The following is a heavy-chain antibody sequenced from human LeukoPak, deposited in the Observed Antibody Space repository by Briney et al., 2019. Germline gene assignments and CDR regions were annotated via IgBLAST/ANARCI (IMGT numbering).Heavy chain of an antibody. D-gene: IGHD5-12*01. CDR2: IYHSGST. J-gene: IGHJ4*02. Sequence: SETLSLTCTLSGGSISTYYWSWIRQPPGKGLEWMGYIYHSGSTNYNPSLKSRVTISVDTSKNQFSLKLSSVTAADTAVYYCARGGGYASPIGYWGQGALVTASS. CDR1: GGSISTYY. CDR3: ARGGGYASPIGY. V-gene: IGHV4-59*01.